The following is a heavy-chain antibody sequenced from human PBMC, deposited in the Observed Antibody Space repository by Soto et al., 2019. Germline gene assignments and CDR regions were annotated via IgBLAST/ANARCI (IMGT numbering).Heavy chain of an antibody. CDR3: ARGSTIVRGAPSWFDP. D-gene: IGHD3-10*01. V-gene: IGHV1-69*02. CDR1: GGTFSRYT. Sequence: QVQLVQSGAEVKKPGSSVKVSCKASGGTFSRYTINWVRQAPGQGLEWMGRIIPIAAIANYTQKFQGRVTITVDKSSTTAYMELSSVRSDDTAVYYCARGSTIVRGAPSWFDPWGQGTLVTVSS. J-gene: IGHJ5*02. CDR2: IIPIAAIA.